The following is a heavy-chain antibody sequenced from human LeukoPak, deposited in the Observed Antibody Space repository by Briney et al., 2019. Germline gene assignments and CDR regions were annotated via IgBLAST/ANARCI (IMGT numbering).Heavy chain of an antibody. J-gene: IGHJ4*02. Sequence: SETLSLTCTVSGGSISSSSHYWGWIRQPPGKGLEWIGSIYYSGSSYYNPSLKSRVTISLDTSKNQFSLKLSSVTAADTAVYYCARLFHYYDSSAYPTFDYWGQGTLVTVSS. CDR2: IYYSGSS. V-gene: IGHV4-39*01. D-gene: IGHD3-22*01. CDR1: GGSISSSSHY. CDR3: ARLFHYYDSSAYPTFDY.